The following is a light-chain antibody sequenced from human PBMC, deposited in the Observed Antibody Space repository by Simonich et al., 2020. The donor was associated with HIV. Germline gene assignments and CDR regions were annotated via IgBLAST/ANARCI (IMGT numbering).Light chain of an antibody. V-gene: IGKV1-39*01. CDR2: AAS. CDR1: QSISSY. CDR3: QQSFSTPWT. Sequence: DIQMTQSPSSLSASVGDRVTVSCRSSQSISSYLNWYQQKPGKAPKLLIYAASSLQRGVPSRFSGSASGTDFTLTISSLQPEDVATYYCQQSFSTPWTFGQGTTVDIK. J-gene: IGKJ1*01.